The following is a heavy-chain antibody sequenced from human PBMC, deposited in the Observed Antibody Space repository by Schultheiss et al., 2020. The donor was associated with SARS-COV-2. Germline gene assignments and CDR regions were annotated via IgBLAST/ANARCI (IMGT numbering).Heavy chain of an antibody. CDR2: VSGDGVST. J-gene: IGHJ4*02. D-gene: IGHD6-6*01. V-gene: IGHV3-23*01. Sequence: GGSLRLSCAASGFTFSNSDMSWVRQAPGKGLEWVSGVSGDGVSTYHADSVQGRFTISRDNSKNTLYLQMNSLRAEDTAVYYCAHSSSFADYWGQGTLVTVSS. CDR3: AHSSSFADY. CDR1: GFTFSNSD.